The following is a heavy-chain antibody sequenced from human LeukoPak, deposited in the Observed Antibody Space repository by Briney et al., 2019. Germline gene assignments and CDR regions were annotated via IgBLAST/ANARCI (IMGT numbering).Heavy chain of an antibody. CDR2: ISDRGRP. D-gene: IGHD3-3*01. CDR3: ARVPLRFLEPFDY. V-gene: IGHV4-34*01. Sequence: SETLSLTCAVYGGSVRGYYWSWIRQPPGKGLEWIGEISDRGRPHYNPSLESRVSMSVDTSKNQFALQLNSVTAADTAVYYCARVPLRFLEPFDYWGQGILVTVSS. CDR1: GGSVRGYY. J-gene: IGHJ4*02.